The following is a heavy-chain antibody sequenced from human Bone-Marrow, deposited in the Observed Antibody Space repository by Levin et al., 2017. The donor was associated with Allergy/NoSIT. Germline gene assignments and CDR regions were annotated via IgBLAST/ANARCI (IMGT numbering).Heavy chain of an antibody. CDR3: ARVSVYCGGDCYFDY. D-gene: IGHD2-21*02. J-gene: IGHJ4*02. CDR1: GFPFSSYW. Sequence: GESLKISCAASGFPFSSYWMHWVRQAPGKGLVWVSRINTDGSSTSYADSVKGRFTISRDNAKNTLYLQMNSLRAEDTAVYYCARVSVYCGGDCYFDYWGQGTLVTVSS. V-gene: IGHV3-74*01. CDR2: INTDGSST.